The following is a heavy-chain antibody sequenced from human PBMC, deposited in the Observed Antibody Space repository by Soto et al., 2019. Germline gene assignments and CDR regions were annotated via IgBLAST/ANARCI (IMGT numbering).Heavy chain of an antibody. CDR2: INPSGGSS. D-gene: IGHD3-22*01. CDR1: GYTFTSYY. V-gene: IGHV1-46*01. Sequence: QVQLVQSGAEVKKPGASVKVSCKASGYTFTSYYMHWVPQAPGQGLEWMGIINPSGGSSSYAQKFQGRVTMTRDTSTNTFSMEVNSLRSEDTAVYYCGRGSLITMIVNYWGQGTLVTVSS. J-gene: IGHJ4*02. CDR3: GRGSLITMIVNY.